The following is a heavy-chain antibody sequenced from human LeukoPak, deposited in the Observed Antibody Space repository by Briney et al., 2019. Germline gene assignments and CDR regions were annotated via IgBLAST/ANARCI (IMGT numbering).Heavy chain of an antibody. J-gene: IGHJ4*02. CDR2: INPNSGGT. CDR3: ARVPLPYSGSWYNPPDY. V-gene: IGHV1-2*02. CDR1: GYTFTGYY. Sequence: ASVKVSCKASGYTFTGYYMHWVRQAPGQGLEWMGWINPNSGGTNYAQKFQGRVTMTRDTSITTAYMELSRLTSDDTAVYYCARVPLPYSGSWYNPPDYWGQGTLVTVSS. D-gene: IGHD6-13*01.